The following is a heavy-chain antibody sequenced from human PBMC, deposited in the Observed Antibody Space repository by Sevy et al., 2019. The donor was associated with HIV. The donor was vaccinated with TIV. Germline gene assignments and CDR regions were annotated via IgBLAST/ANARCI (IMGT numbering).Heavy chain of an antibody. CDR1: GFSFSDHR. J-gene: IGHJ4*02. CDR2: ISYDGRNTK. V-gene: IGHV3-30*03. CDR3: ARDRGEILSSAFDY. Sequence: QLGGSLRLSCVGSGFSFSDHRMHWVRQAPGKGLEWMAVISYDGRNTKYKADSVKGRFTISRDNSKNTLYLQMNSLRAEDTAIYYCARDRGEILSSAFDYWGQGTLVTVSS. D-gene: IGHD3-16*01.